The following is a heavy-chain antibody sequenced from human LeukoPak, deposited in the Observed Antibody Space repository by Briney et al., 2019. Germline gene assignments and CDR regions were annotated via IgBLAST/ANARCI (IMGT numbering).Heavy chain of an antibody. D-gene: IGHD4-23*01. J-gene: IGHJ4*02. CDR2: INHSGST. CDR3: ARDTSVTPGY. V-gene: IGHV4-34*01. CDR1: GGSFSGYY. Sequence: SETLSLTCAVYGGSFSGYYWSWIRQPPGKGLEWIGEINHSGSTNYNPSLKSRVTISVDTSKNQFSLKLSPVTAADTAVYYCARDTSVTPGYWGQGTLVTVSS.